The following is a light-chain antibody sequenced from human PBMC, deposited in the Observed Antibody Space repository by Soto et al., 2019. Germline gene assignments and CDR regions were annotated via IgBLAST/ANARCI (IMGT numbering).Light chain of an antibody. CDR2: GAS. Sequence: IVLARSRVTLSFSPVEIATLSFMASQSVSSSYLAWYQQKPGQAPRLLIYGASSRAAGIPDRFSGSGSGTDFTLTISRLEPEDFAVYYCQQYGSSPHTFGQGTKVDIK. CDR1: QSVSSSY. CDR3: QQYGSSPHT. V-gene: IGKV3-20*01. J-gene: IGKJ1*01.